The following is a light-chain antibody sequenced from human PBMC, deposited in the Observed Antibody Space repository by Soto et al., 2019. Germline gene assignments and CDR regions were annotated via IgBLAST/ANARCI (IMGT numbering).Light chain of an antibody. CDR1: QSVGNN. V-gene: IGKV3-11*01. Sequence: EIVLTQSPATLSLSPGERATLSCRASQSVGNNLAWYQQTPGQAPRLLIYDASSRATGIPARFSGSGSGTDFTLTISSLESEDFAVYYCQQRGTWPPITFGQGTRLEIK. CDR2: DAS. CDR3: QQRGTWPPIT. J-gene: IGKJ5*01.